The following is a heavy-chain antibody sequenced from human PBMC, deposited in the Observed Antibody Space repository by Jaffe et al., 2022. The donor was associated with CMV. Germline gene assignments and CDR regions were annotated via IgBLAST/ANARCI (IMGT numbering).Heavy chain of an antibody. CDR3: ARSYCDSDCYYYFDY. D-gene: IGHD2-21*02. CDR1: GFDFRSYS. V-gene: IGHV3-21*02. J-gene: IGHJ4*02. Sequence: EVQLVESGGGLVKPGGSLRLSCAASGFDFRSYSMNWVRQAPGKGLEWVSSISSQSYYIYYRDSLKGRFTISRDNAKNSLFLQLNSLRAEDTAVYYCARSYCDSDCYYYFDYWGQGTLVTVSS. CDR2: ISSQSYYI.